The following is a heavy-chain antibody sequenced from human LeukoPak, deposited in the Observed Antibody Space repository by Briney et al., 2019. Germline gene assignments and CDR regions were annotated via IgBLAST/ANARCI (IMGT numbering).Heavy chain of an antibody. V-gene: IGHV4-34*01. CDR3: ARAKRKSVVPAVTTRSYNWNQPFDY. CDR2: TNHSGST. CDR1: GGSFSGYY. D-gene: IGHD2-2*01. J-gene: IGHJ4*02. Sequence: PSETLSLTCAVYGGSFSGYYWSWIRQPPGKGLEWIGETNHSGSTNYNPSLKSRVTISVDTSKNQFSLKLSSVTAADTAVYYCARAKRKSVVPAVTTRSYNWNQPFDYWGQGTLVTVSS.